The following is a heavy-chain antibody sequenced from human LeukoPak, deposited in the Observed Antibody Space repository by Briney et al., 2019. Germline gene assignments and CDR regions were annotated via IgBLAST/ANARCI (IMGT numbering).Heavy chain of an antibody. J-gene: IGHJ4*02. CDR3: ASTSGTPGITATGFDY. CDR1: GYTFTSYD. CDR2: MNPNSGNT. V-gene: IGHV1-8*01. D-gene: IGHD6-13*01. Sequence: ASVKVSCKASGYTFTSYDINWVRQATGQGLEWMGWMNPNSGNTGYAQKLQGRVTMTTDTSTSTAYMELRSLRSDDTAVYYCASTSGTPGITATGFDYWGQGTLVTVSS.